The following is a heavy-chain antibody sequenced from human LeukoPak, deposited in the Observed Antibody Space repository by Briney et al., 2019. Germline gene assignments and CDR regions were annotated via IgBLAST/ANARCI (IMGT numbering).Heavy chain of an antibody. J-gene: IGHJ4*02. Sequence: GVSQSLLCGFWIYLHRIQCVIGAREAPGKGLEWVATIKEDGSDKYYVDSVRRRFTISRDNAENSLNPQMNSLTAEDTALYYCVRDGIRDIPGVITIRYDYWGQGTLVTVSS. D-gene: IGHD3-10*01. V-gene: IGHV3-7*05. CDR3: VRDGIRDIPGVITIRYDY. CDR1: IYLHRIQC. CDR2: IKEDGSDK.